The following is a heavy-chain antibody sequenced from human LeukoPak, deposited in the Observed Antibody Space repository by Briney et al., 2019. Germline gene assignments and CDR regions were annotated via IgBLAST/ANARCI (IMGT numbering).Heavy chain of an antibody. CDR2: MNPNSGNT. D-gene: IGHD3-9*01. CDR3: ARFDLQNYYMDV. V-gene: IGHV1-8*01. CDR1: GYTFTSYD. J-gene: IGHJ6*03. Sequence: ASVKVSCKASGYTFTSYDINWVRQATGRGLEWMGWMNPNSGNTGYAQKFQGRVTMTRNTSISTAYMELSSLRSEDTAVYYCARFDLQNYYMDVWGKGTTVTVSS.